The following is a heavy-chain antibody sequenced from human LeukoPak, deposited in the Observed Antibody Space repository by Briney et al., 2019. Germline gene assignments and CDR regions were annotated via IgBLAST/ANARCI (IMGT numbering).Heavy chain of an antibody. CDR2: IDPSDSYT. Sequence: GESLNISCKGSGYSFSSYWINWVRQMPGKGLEWMGRIDPSDSYTNYNPSFQGHVTISADKSISTAYLQRSSLMASDTAMYYCARHTISDYWGQGTQVTVSS. J-gene: IGHJ4*02. CDR1: GYSFSSYW. CDR3: ARHTISDY. V-gene: IGHV5-10-1*01. D-gene: IGHD3-10*01.